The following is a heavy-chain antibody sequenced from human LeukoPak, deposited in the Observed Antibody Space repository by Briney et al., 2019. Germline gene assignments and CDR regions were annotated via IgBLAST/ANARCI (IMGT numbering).Heavy chain of an antibody. CDR3: AREGPYGDYFDY. V-gene: IGHV3-21*01. D-gene: IGHD4-17*01. J-gene: IGHJ4*02. CDR1: GFTFSSYS. CDR2: ISSSSSYR. Sequence: GGSLRLSCAASGFTFSSYSMNWVRQAPGKGLEWVSSISSSSSYRYYADSVKGRFTISRDNAKNSLYLQMNSLRAEDTAVYYCAREGPYGDYFDYWGQGTLVTVSS.